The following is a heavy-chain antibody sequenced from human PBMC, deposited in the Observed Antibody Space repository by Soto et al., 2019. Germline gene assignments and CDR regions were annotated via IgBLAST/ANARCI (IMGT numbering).Heavy chain of an antibody. J-gene: IGHJ5*02. Sequence: PSETLSLTCAVYGGFLSESYWTWIRQPPGKGLEWIGEINHVGGTNYNPSLKSRVTMSVDTSQNQFSLRLISVTAADTAMYFCVIIRYQLPSLVLWLDPWGQGTPVTVSS. CDR1: GGFLSESY. CDR3: VIIRYQLPSLVLWLDP. D-gene: IGHD3-16*01. V-gene: IGHV4-34*01. CDR2: INHVGGT.